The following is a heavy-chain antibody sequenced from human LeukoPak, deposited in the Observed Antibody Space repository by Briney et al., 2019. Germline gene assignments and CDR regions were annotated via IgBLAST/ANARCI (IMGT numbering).Heavy chain of an antibody. J-gene: IGHJ4*02. CDR2: INHSGST. D-gene: IGHD6-13*01. V-gene: IGHV4-34*01. CDR1: GGSFSGYY. Sequence: PSETLSLTCAVSGGSFSGYYWSWIRHPPGGGLEWIGEINHSGSTNYNPSLKSRVTISVDTSKNQFSLKLSSVTAADTAVYYCARVRKAAAGRGGFDYWGQGTLVTVSS. CDR3: ARVRKAAAGRGGFDY.